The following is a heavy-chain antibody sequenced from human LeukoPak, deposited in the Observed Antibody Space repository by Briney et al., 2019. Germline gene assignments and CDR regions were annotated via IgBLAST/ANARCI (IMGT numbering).Heavy chain of an antibody. CDR1: GYTFTGYY. Sequence: AASVKVSCKASGYTFTGYYMHWVRQAPGQGLEWVGWINPNSGGTNYAQKFQGRVTMTRDTSTSTVYMELSSLRSEDTAVYYCARDRNDDGYYFDYWGQGTLVTVSS. D-gene: IGHD1-1*01. V-gene: IGHV1-2*02. J-gene: IGHJ4*02. CDR2: INPNSGGT. CDR3: ARDRNDDGYYFDY.